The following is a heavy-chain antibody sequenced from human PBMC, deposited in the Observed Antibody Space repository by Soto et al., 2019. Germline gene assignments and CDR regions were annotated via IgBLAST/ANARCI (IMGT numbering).Heavy chain of an antibody. Sequence: PGGSLRLSCAASGFTFTNYWMHWVRQAPGKGLVWVSGINSDGSRTSYADSVKGRFTISRDNAKNTLYLQMNTLRAEDTAVYYCARAYSSSWYNTFDIWGQGTLVTVSS. J-gene: IGHJ3*02. CDR2: INSDGSRT. CDR1: GFTFTNYW. V-gene: IGHV3-74*01. CDR3: ARAYSSSWYNTFDI. D-gene: IGHD6-13*01.